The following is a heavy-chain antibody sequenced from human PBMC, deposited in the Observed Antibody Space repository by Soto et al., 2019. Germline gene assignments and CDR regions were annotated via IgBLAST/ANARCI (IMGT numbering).Heavy chain of an antibody. CDR3: ARDGNGDTAMVKPLFDY. D-gene: IGHD5-18*01. J-gene: IGHJ4*02. CDR1: GYTFTGYY. V-gene: IGHV1-2*04. Sequence: GASVKVSCKASGYTFTGYYMHWVRQAPGQGLEWMGWINPNSGGTNYAQKFQGWVTMTRDTSISTAYMELSRLRSDDTAVYYCARDGNGDTAMVKPLFDYWGQGTLVTVSS. CDR2: INPNSGGT.